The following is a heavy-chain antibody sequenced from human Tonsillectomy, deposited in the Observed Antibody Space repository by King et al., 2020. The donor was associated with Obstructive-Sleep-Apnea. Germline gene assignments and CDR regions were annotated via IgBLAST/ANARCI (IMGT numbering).Heavy chain of an antibody. CDR1: GFTFSNAW. V-gene: IGHV3-15*01. CDR2: IKSKTDGGTT. D-gene: IGHD5-12*01. CDR3: TTEFREWLRERGPY. Sequence: VQLVESGGGLVKPGGSLRLSCAASGFTFSNAWMSWVRQAPGKGLEWVGRIKSKTDGGTTDYAAPVKGRFTISRDDSKNTLYLQMNSLKTEDTAVYYCTTEFREWLRERGPYWGQGTLVTVSS. J-gene: IGHJ4*02.